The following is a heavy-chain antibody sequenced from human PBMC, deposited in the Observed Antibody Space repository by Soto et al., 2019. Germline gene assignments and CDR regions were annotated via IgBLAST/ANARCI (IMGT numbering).Heavy chain of an antibody. CDR2: ISGSGGST. Sequence: EVQLLESGGGLVQPGGSLRLSCAASGFTFSNYAMSWVRQAPGKGLGRVSSISGSGGSTYYADSVKGRFTVPRDNSKTTVYLKMTILRIEDRAVYYFAKEATSSAIQLDYWGQGTLVTVS. J-gene: IGHJ4*02. CDR1: GFTFSNYA. CDR3: AKEATSSAIQLDY. D-gene: IGHD6-19*01. V-gene: IGHV3-23*01.